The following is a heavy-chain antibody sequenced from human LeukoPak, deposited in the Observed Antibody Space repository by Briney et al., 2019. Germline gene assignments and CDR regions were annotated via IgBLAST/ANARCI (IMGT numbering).Heavy chain of an antibody. V-gene: IGHV4-59*01. J-gene: IGHJ3*02. D-gene: IGHD3-16*01. CDR2: MYYSGRN. CDR1: GGSISSYY. CDR3: ASSPAGLGAFDI. Sequence: SETLSLTCSVSGGSISSYYWNWIRQPPGKGLEWIGYMYYSGRNNYNPSLKSRVTMSVDTSKNQFSLKLSSVTAADTAVYYCASSPAGLGAFDIWGQGTMVTVSS.